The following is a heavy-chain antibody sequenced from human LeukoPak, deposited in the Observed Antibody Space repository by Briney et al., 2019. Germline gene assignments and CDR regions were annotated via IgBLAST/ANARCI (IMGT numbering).Heavy chain of an antibody. V-gene: IGHV3-33*06. Sequence: QAGGSLRLSCAASGFIFNHHAMRWVRQAPGKGLEWVAVIWSDKSNKFYADSVRGRFTISRDDSRKTVYLQMDTMTVEDTAVYYCAKDAQRGFDYSNSLEYWGQGALVTVAS. J-gene: IGHJ4*02. D-gene: IGHD4-11*01. CDR3: AKDAQRGFDYSNSLEY. CDR2: IWSDKSNK. CDR1: GFIFNHHA.